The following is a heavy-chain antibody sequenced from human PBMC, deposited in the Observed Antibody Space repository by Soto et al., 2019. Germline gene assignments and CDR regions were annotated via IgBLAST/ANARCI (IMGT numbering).Heavy chain of an antibody. J-gene: IGHJ4*02. CDR1: GFTFSNSA. V-gene: IGHV3-23*01. CDR3: AKEIRPNDF. CDR2: MTLSGGST. Sequence: GGSLRLSCAASGFTFSNSAMTWVRQAPGKGLEWVSSMTLSGGSTYYADPVKGRVIISSDNPADTLYLQMNSLRPEDTAVYYCAKEIRPNDFWGQGALVTVSS.